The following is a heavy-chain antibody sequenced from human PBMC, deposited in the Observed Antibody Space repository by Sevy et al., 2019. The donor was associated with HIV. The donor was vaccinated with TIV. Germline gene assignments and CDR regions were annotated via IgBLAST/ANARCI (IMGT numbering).Heavy chain of an antibody. CDR1: GFSFSDYY. V-gene: IGHV3-11*04. Sequence: GGSLRLSCAASGFSFSDYYMSWVRLSPGKGLEWVSYISFNGSHVYYIEAVKGRFTISRDNGRNSLYLQMNNLRVDDTSVYFCAREGPVGGMDVWGKGTTVTRLL. D-gene: IGHD2-2*01. J-gene: IGHJ6*04. CDR2: ISFNGSHV. CDR3: AREGPVGGMDV.